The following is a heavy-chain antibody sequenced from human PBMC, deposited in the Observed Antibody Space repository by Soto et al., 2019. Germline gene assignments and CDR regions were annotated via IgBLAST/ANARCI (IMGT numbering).Heavy chain of an antibody. CDR2: ISGSGGST. D-gene: IGHD4-17*01. CDR3: AKIDYGDYGAFDI. V-gene: IGHV3-23*01. CDR1: GFTFSSYA. J-gene: IGHJ3*02. Sequence: EVQLLESGGGLVQPGGSLRLSCAASGFTFSSYAMSWVRQAPGKGLEWVSAISGSGGSTYYADSVKGRFTISRDNSKNTLYLQMNSLRAEDTAVHYCAKIDYGDYGAFDIWGQGTMVTVSS.